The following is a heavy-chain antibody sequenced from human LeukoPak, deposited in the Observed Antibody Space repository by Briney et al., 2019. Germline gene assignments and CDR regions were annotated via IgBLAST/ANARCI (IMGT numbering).Heavy chain of an antibody. CDR2: ITDTGGIT. J-gene: IGHJ5*02. V-gene: IGHV3-23*01. D-gene: IGHD3-10*01. CDR1: GFTLSSYA. Sequence: GGSLRLPCAASGFTLSSYAMIWVRQAPGKGLEGVSSITDTGGITYYADSVKGRFTISRDNSKNTLYVQLNSLIAEDTAVYYCGKDDYGYWFDPWGQGTRVTVSS. CDR3: GKDDYGYWFDP.